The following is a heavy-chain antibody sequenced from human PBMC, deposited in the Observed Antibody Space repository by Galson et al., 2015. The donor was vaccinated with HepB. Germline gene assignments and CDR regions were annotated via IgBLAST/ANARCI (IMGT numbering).Heavy chain of an antibody. D-gene: IGHD3-22*01. CDR1: GFTFDDYG. Sequence: SLRLSCAAYGFTFDDYGMSWVRQAPGKGLEWVAGINWNGGDIGYAASVWGRFFISRNNAWNTLFLQMNSLRAEDTALYHCARDPLEGLKSDWFDPWGQGTLVIVSS. CDR2: INWNGGDI. J-gene: IGHJ5*02. CDR3: ARDPLEGLKSDWFDP. V-gene: IGHV3-20*01.